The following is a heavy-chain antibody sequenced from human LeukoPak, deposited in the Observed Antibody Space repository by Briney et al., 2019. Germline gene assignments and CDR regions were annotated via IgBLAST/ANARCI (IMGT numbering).Heavy chain of an antibody. CDR1: GYTFTSYG. D-gene: IGHD1-26*01. J-gene: IGHJ6*03. CDR3: ASYSGSYGRYYYMDV. V-gene: IGHV1-18*01. CDR2: SSAYNGNT. Sequence: GASVKVSCKASGYTFTSYGISWVRQAPGQGLEWMGWSSAYNGNTNYAQKLQGRVTMTTDTSTSTAYMELRSLRSDDTAVYYCASYSGSYGRYYYMDVWGKGTTVTISS.